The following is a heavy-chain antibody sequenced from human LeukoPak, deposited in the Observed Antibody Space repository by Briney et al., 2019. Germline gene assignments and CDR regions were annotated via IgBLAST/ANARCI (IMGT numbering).Heavy chain of an antibody. V-gene: IGHV1-46*01. CDR1: GYTFTSYY. J-gene: IGHJ4*02. Sequence: ASVKVSCKASGYTFTSYYMHWVRQAPGQGLEWMGIINPSGGSTSYAQKFQGRVTMTRDTSTSTVYMELSSLRSEDTAVYYCARGGDTMVRRVIPNDYWGQGTLVTVSS. CDR2: INPSGGST. CDR3: ARGGDTMVRRVIPNDY. D-gene: IGHD3-10*01.